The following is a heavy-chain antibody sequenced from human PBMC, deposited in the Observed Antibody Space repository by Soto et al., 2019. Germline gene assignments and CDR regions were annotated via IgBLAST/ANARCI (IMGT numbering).Heavy chain of an antibody. CDR3: ARVAY. Sequence: PGGSLRLSCEASGFTFRRASMNWVRQVPGKGLEWVASISSGSSDTWYADSVKGRFIISRDNAQNSLFLQMNTLRPEDTAMYYCARVAYWGPGTQVTVPS. J-gene: IGHJ4*02. V-gene: IGHV3-21*01. CDR1: GFTFRRAS. CDR2: ISSGSSDT.